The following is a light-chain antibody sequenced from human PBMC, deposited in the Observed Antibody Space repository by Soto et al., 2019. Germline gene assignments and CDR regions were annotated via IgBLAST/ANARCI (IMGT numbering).Light chain of an antibody. J-gene: IGKJ1*01. Sequence: EILMTQSPATLSVSPGERVTFSCRASQSVSYYLAWYQQKPGQAPRLLIYDASTRATGIPVRFSGSGSGTEFTLTSSSLQSEDFGVYYCQQNKEWPGTFGQGTKVEIK. CDR1: QSVSYY. CDR2: DAS. V-gene: IGKV3-15*01. CDR3: QQNKEWPGT.